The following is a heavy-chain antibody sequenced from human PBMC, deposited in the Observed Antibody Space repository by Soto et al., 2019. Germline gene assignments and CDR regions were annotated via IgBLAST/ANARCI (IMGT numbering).Heavy chain of an antibody. CDR3: ARDINSYDSRGAFDI. Sequence: EVQLVESGGGLVQPGGSLRLSCAASGFTVSSNYMSWVRQAPGKGLEWVSVMYSGGSTYYTDSVKGRFTISRDSSKNTLYLQMNSLRAGDTAVYYCARDINSYDSRGAFDIWGQGTMVTVSS. CDR1: GFTVSSNY. D-gene: IGHD3-16*01. V-gene: IGHV3-66*01. CDR2: MYSGGST. J-gene: IGHJ3*02.